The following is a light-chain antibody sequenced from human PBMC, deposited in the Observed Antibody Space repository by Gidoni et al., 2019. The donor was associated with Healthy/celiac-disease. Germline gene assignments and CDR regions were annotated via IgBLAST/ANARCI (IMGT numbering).Light chain of an antibody. Sequence: DIQMTQSPSTLSASVGDRVTITCRASQRISSWLAWYQQKPGKAPKLLIYKAPNLESGVPSRISGSGSGTEFTLTISSLQPDDFATYYCQQYNSYSQTFGQGTKVEIK. CDR2: KAP. V-gene: IGKV1-5*03. CDR1: QRISSW. CDR3: QQYNSYSQT. J-gene: IGKJ1*01.